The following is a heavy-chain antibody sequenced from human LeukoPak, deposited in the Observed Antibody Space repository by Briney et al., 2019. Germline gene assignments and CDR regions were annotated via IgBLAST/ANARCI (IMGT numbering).Heavy chain of an antibody. CDR2: INSDGSST. Sequence: PGGSMRLSCAASGFTFSSYWMHWVRQAPGKGLVWVSRINSDGSSTSYADSVKGRFTISRDNAKNTLYLQMNSLRAEDTAVYYCASRSSSSSVDYWGQGTLVTVSS. V-gene: IGHV3-74*01. D-gene: IGHD6-6*01. CDR3: ASRSSSSSVDY. CDR1: GFTFSSYW. J-gene: IGHJ4*02.